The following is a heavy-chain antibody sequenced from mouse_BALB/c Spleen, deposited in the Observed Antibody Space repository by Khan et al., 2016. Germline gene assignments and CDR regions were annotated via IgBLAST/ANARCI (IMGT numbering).Heavy chain of an antibody. CDR3: ARWDYGSIDGWCAY. CDR2: FNPWNGYT. V-gene: IGHV1-7*01. Sequence: QVQLKQSGAELAKPGASVKMSCRASGYTFTSFWMHWIKQRPGQGLEWIGYFNPWNGYTDYNQKFRDKATLPAAKSSSPAYMELGSLTSEDCAVYYCARWDYGSIDGWCAYWGQGTLLTVSA. J-gene: IGHJ3*01. CDR1: GYTFTSFW. D-gene: IGHD1-1*01.